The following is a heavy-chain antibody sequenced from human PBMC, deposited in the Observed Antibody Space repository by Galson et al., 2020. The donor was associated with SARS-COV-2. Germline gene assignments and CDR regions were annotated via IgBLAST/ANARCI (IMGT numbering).Heavy chain of an antibody. V-gene: IGHV3-15*01. CDR1: GFTFSNAW. CDR3: TTDLSSRGSWYWDNWFDP. D-gene: IGHD6-13*01. J-gene: IGHJ5*02. Sequence: GGSLRLSCAASGFTFSNAWMSWVRQAPGKGLEWVGRIKSKTDGGTTDYAAPVKGRFTISRDDSKNTLYLQMNSLKTEDTAVYYCTTDLSSRGSWYWDNWFDPWGQGTLVTVSS. CDR2: IKSKTDGGTT.